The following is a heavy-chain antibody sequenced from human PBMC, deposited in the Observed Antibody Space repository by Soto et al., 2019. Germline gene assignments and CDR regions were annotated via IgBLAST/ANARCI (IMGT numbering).Heavy chain of an antibody. Sequence: GGSLRLSCAASGFTFSTYAMSWVRQAPGKGLEWVSAISGSGGSTYYADSVKGRFTISRDNSKNTLFLQMNSLRAEDTAVYYCATRRDASSYYYGMDVWGQGTTVT. D-gene: IGHD2-2*01. J-gene: IGHJ6*02. CDR2: ISGSGGST. CDR3: ATRRDASSYYYGMDV. V-gene: IGHV3-23*01. CDR1: GFTFSTYA.